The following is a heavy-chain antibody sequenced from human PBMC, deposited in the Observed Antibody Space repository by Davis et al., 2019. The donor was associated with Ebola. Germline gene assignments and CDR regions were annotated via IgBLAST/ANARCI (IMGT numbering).Heavy chain of an antibody. D-gene: IGHD3-16*01. CDR1: GFSFSSHW. CDR2: IRQDGSEK. J-gene: IGHJ5*02. CDR3: AREAVWRFDP. V-gene: IGHV3-7*03. Sequence: ESLKISCAASGFSFSSHWMSWLRQAPGKGLEWVANIRQDGSEKHYVDSVKGRFTISRDNAKNSLYLQMNSLRAEDTAVYYCAREAVWRFDPWGQGTLVTVSS.